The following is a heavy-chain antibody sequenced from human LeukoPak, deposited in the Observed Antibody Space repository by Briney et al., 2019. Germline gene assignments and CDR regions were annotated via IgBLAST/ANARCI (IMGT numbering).Heavy chain of an antibody. D-gene: IGHD5-18*01. J-gene: IGHJ4*02. CDR2: INHSGST. CDR1: GGSFSGYY. CDR3: ARNVGGYSCGSEPYFDY. V-gene: IGHV4-34*01. Sequence: SETLSLTCAVYGGSFSGYYWSWIRQPPGKGLEWIGDINHSGSTNYNPSLKSRVTISVDTSKNQFSLKLTSVTAADTAVYYCARNVGGYSCGSEPYFDYWGQGTLVTVSS.